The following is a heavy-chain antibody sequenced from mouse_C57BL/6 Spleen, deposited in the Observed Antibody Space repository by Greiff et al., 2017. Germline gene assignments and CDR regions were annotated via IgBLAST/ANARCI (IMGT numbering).Heavy chain of an antibody. V-gene: IGHV1-56*01. CDR1: GYTFTSHW. Sequence: QVQLQQSGPELVRPGASVKLSCTAPGYTFTSHWMQWVSRRPGQGLEWIGEIIPGGGSTYYNETFKGRATLTVDTSSSTVYLQLSSLTSEASAAYFCARKGDYYAMDYWGQGTSVTVSS. CDR3: ARKGDYYAMDY. J-gene: IGHJ4*01. CDR2: IIPGGGST.